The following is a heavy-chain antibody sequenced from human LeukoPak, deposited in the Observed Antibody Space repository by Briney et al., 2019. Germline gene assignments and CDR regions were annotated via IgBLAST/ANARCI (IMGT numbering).Heavy chain of an antibody. V-gene: IGHV4-59*01. J-gene: IGHJ6*02. CDR2: IYYSGST. D-gene: IGHD6-13*01. Sequence: SETLSLTCTVSGGSISSYYWSWIRRPPGKGLEWIGYIYYSGSTNYNPSLKSRVTISVDTSKNQFSLKLSSVTAADTAVYYCARSGWQQLVHYYYYGMDVWGQGTTVTVSS. CDR1: GGSISSYY. CDR3: ARSGWQQLVHYYYYGMDV.